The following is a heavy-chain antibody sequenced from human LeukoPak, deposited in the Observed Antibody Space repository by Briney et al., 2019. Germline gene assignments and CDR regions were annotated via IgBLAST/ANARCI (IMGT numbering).Heavy chain of an antibody. CDR2: NNHSGST. CDR1: GGSFSGYY. J-gene: IGHJ3*01. CDR3: AKWTEGGAFDS. V-gene: IGHV4-34*01. D-gene: IGHD1-26*01. Sequence: SETLSLTCAVYGGSFSGYYWSWIRQLPGKGLEWIGENNHSGSTNYNPSLKSRVTISVDTSKNQFSLKLSSVTAADTAVYYCAKWTEGGAFDSWGQGTMLIVSS.